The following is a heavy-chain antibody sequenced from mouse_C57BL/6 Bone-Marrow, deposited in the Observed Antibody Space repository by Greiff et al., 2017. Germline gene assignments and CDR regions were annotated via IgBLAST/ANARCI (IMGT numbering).Heavy chain of an antibody. J-gene: IGHJ3*01. CDR2: IYPRSGNT. V-gene: IGHV1-81*01. Sequence: QVQLQQSGAELARPGASVKLSCTASGYTFTSYGISWVKQRTGQGLEWIGEIYPRSGNTYYNEKFKGKATLTADTSSSTAYLELRSRTSDDSAVYVCARARGPFAYGYQGTLATVSA. CDR1: GYTFTSYG. CDR3: ARARGPFAY.